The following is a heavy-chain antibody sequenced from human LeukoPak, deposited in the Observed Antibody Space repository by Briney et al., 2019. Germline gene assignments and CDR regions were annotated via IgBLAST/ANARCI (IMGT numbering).Heavy chain of an antibody. CDR1: GFTFSSYE. CDR2: ISSSGSTI. D-gene: IGHD6-13*01. CDR3: ARSGSSWYGENNWFDP. V-gene: IGHV3-48*03. Sequence: GGSLRLSCAASGFTFSSYEMNWVRQAPGKGLEWVSYISSSGSTIYYADSVEGRFTISRDNAKNSLYLQMNSLRAEDTALYYCARSGSSWYGENNWFDPWGQGTLVTVSS. J-gene: IGHJ5*02.